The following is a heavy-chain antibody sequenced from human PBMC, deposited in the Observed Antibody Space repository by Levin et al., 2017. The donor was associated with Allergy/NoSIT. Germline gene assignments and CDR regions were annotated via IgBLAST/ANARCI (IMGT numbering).Heavy chain of an antibody. CDR3: ARANRNWDYVENGPNFDY. CDR2: IWWNGDNK. CDR1: GFTFGDYG. V-gene: IGHV3-33*01. J-gene: IGHJ4*02. Sequence: HGESLKISCVASGFTFGDYGMHWVRQAPGKGLQWVAVIWWNGDNKFYGDSVKGRFSISRDNSQNTVSLQMSRLRGEDTAVYYCARANRNWDYVENGPNFDYWGRGTLVTVSS. D-gene: IGHD1-7*01.